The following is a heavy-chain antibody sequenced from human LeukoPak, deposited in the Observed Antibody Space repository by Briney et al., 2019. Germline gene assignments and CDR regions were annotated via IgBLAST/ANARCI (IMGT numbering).Heavy chain of an antibody. J-gene: IGHJ4*02. CDR2: INPSGGST. Sequence: ASVKVSCKASGYTFTSYYMYWVRQAPGQWLEWMGIINPSGGSTSYAQKFQGRVTMTRDTSTSTVYMELSSLRSEDTAVYYCAKHLDGYNYYDYWGQGTLVTVSS. V-gene: IGHV1-46*01. CDR3: AKHLDGYNYYDY. D-gene: IGHD5-24*01. CDR1: GYTFTSYY.